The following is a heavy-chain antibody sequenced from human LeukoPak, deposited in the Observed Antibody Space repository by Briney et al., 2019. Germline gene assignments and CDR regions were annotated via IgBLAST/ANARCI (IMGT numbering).Heavy chain of an antibody. Sequence: SETLPLTCTVSGGSINNLFWTWIRQPPGKGLEWIGYFSYSGGTTYNPSLKSRVTISIDTSKNQFSLNLNSVTAADTAVYYCAREGPLGKYYDYWGPGNLVTVSS. J-gene: IGHJ4*02. CDR2: FSYSGGT. V-gene: IGHV4-59*01. CDR3: AREGPLGKYYDY. D-gene: IGHD3-16*01. CDR1: GGSINNLF.